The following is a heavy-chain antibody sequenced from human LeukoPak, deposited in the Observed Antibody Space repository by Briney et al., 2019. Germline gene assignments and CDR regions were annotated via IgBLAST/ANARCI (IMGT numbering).Heavy chain of an antibody. CDR3: ARAVYYYGSGSPFTFDY. J-gene: IGHJ4*02. CDR2: ISSSGSTI. V-gene: IGHV3-48*03. Sequence: GGSLRLSCAASGFTFSSYEMNWVRQAPGKGLEWVSYISSSGSTIYYADSVKGRFTISRDNAKNSLYLQMNSLRAEDTAVYYCARAVYYYGSGSPFTFDYWGQGTLVTVSS. D-gene: IGHD3-10*01. CDR1: GFTFSSYE.